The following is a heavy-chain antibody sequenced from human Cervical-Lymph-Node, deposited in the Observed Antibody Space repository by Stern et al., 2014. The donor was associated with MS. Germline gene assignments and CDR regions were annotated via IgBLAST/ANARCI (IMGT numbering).Heavy chain of an antibody. CDR3: ARDRRTTLIGGVNTFGLDI. J-gene: IGHJ6*02. Sequence: VQLVQSGPEVRGPGASVRISCKASGYTFTTHYIHWVRQAPGQGLEWLGIVNPPGGSTIYAQDFQDRLTMTRDTSTSTVYMDLSSLRSEDTALYFCARDRRTTLIGGVNTFGLDIWGPGTTVTVSS. V-gene: IGHV1-46*01. CDR2: VNPPGGST. D-gene: IGHD3-16*01. CDR1: GYTFTTHY.